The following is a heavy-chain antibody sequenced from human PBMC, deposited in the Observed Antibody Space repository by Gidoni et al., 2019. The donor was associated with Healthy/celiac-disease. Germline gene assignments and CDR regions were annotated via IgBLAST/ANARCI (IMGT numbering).Heavy chain of an antibody. V-gene: IGHV3-33*01. J-gene: IGHJ4*02. CDR3: AREDSSSSPGGY. D-gene: IGHD6-13*01. CDR1: GFTFSSYG. CDR2: ICYDGSNK. Sequence: QVQLVESGGGVVQPGRSLRLSCAASGFTFSSYGMHWVRQAPGKGLEWVAVICYDGSNKYYADSVKGRFTISRDNSKNTLYLQMNSLRAEDTAVYYCAREDSSSSPGGYWGQGTLVTVSS.